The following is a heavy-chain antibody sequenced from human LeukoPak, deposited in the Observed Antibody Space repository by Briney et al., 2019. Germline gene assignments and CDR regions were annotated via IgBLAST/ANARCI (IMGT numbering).Heavy chain of an antibody. D-gene: IGHD6-13*01. CDR2: ISGSTTYT. CDR3: ARIRGSYYLDY. J-gene: IGHJ4*02. V-gene: IGHV3-11*06. CDR1: GLIFSDYY. Sequence: GGSLRLSCAASGLIFSDYYMGWIRQAPGKGLEWVSYISGSTTYTNYADSVKGRFTISRDNAKNSLYLQMSSLRAEDTAVYFCARIRGSYYLDYWGQGTLVTVSS.